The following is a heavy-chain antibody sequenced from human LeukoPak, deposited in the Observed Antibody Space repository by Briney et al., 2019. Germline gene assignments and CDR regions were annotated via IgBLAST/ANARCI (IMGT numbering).Heavy chain of an antibody. V-gene: IGHV4-34*01. CDR2: INHSGST. CDR1: GGSFSGYY. CDR3: ARVSYYGSGSYYVDQYYFDY. Sequence: SETLSLTCAVYGGSFSGYYWSWVRQPPGKGLEWIGEINHSGSTNYNPSLKSRVTISVDTSKKQFSLKLSSVTAADTAVYYCARVSYYGSGSYYVDQYYFDYWGQGTLVTVSS. D-gene: IGHD3-10*01. J-gene: IGHJ4*02.